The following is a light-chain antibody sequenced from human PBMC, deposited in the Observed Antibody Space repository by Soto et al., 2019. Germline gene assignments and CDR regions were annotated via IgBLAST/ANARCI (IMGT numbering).Light chain of an antibody. CDR1: HDVRSW. Sequence: DIQMTQSPSSVSASVGDRVTISCRASHDVRSWLAWYQQKPGKAPNLLIYGASTLQSGVPSRFYGRGSGNDFTFTISSLEAEGFATYLWQPANGDPWTLRQGTKVEIK. J-gene: IGKJ1*01. CDR2: GAS. CDR3: QPANGDPWT. V-gene: IGKV1-12*02.